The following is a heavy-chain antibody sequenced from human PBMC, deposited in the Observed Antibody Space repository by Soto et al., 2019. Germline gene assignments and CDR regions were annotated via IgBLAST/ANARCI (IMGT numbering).Heavy chain of an antibody. D-gene: IGHD6-25*01. CDR1: GFTFSNYP. CDR2: ISYDGNNK. V-gene: IGHV3-30-3*01. CDR3: ALGGKSYFDY. J-gene: IGHJ4*02. Sequence: QVQMVESGGGVVQPGRSLRLSCVASGFTFSNYPMHWVRQAPGKGLEWVAVISYDGNNKYYADSVKGRVTISRDNSKNTVNLEMTSLRVEDTAVYYCALGGKSYFDYWGQGTLVTVS.